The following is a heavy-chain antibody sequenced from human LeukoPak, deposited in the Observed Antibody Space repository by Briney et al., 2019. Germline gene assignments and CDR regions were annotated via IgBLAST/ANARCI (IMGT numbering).Heavy chain of an antibody. CDR3: ARAARGGIDY. J-gene: IGHJ4*02. CDR1: GFTLSSYW. CDR2: IKQDGSEK. V-gene: IGHV3-7*04. Sequence: PGGSLRLSCAASGFTLSSYWMSWVRQAPGKGLEWVANIKQDGSEKYYVDSVKGRFTISRDNAKNSLYLQMNSLRAEDTAVYYCARAARGGIDYWGQGTLVTVSS. D-gene: IGHD3-16*01.